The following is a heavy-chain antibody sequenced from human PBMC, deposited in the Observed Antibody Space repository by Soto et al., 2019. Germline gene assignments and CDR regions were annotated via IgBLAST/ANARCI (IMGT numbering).Heavy chain of an antibody. CDR1: LYTCTSYG. J-gene: IGHJ4*02. CDR3: ARDNSSGWNYYFDY. V-gene: IGHV1-18*01. D-gene: IGHD6-19*01. CDR2: ISAYNGNT. Sequence: ASVNVPCKASLYTCTSYGISWVRQAPGQRLEWMGWISAYNGNTNYAQKLQGRVTMTTDTSTSTAYMELRSLRSDDTAVYYCARDNSSGWNYYFDYWGQGTLVTVSS.